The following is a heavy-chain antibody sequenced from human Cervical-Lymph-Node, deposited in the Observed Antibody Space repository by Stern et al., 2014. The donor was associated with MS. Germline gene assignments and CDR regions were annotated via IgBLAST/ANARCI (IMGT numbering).Heavy chain of an antibody. Sequence: VQLVESEGGVVQPGRPLRLSCKASGLSVSTYVMHWVRQAPGKGLEWLALIWHDGSQKHYADSVRGRFTISRDNSKDTVFLQMNGLRAEDTAVYFCARGHYYDFWSGFCLDSWGQGALVTVSS. CDR3: ARGHYYDFWSGFCLDS. CDR2: IWHDGSQK. D-gene: IGHD3-3*01. V-gene: IGHV3-33*01. CDR1: GLSVSTYV. J-gene: IGHJ4*02.